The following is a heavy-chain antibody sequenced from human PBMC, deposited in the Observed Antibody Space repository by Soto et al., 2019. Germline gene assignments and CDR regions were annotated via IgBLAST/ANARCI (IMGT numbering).Heavy chain of an antibody. CDR2: INHSGST. Sequence: SETLSLTCAVYGGSFSGYYWSWIRQPPGEGLEWIGEINHSGSTNYNPSLKSRVTISVDTSKNQFSLKLSSVTAADTAVYYCAGGYCTNGVCFNPYWFDPWGQGTLVTVSS. J-gene: IGHJ5*02. D-gene: IGHD2-8*01. V-gene: IGHV4-34*01. CDR3: AGGYCTNGVCFNPYWFDP. CDR1: GGSFSGYY.